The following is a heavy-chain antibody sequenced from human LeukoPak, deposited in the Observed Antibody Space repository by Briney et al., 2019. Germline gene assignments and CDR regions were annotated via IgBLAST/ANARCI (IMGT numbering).Heavy chain of an antibody. CDR2: ISPYNGNT. Sequence: ASVNVSPKLSGYTFTTYGLTCVGQAPGKGPEWMGWISPYNGNTNYTQKLQGRVTMTTDTSTSTAYMELRSLISDDTAVYYCAPPARHTSTWYSVFGGQGALVTVSS. J-gene: IGHJ4*02. D-gene: IGHD6-13*01. CDR1: GYTFTTYG. CDR3: APPARHTSTWYSVF. V-gene: IGHV1-18*01.